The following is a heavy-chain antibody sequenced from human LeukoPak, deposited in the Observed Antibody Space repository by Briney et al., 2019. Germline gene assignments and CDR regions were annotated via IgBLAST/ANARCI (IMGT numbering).Heavy chain of an antibody. J-gene: IGHJ4*02. CDR1: GYAMSSSNW. Sequence: SETLSLTCAVSGYAMSSSNWWGWIRQPPGKELEWIGYIYYSGNTDYNPSLKSRVTMSIDTSKNQFSLKLTSVSALDTAVYYCTGGGSYYWAPDYWGQGTLVTVSS. CDR3: TGGGSYYWAPDY. CDR2: IYYSGNT. D-gene: IGHD3-10*01. V-gene: IGHV4-28*06.